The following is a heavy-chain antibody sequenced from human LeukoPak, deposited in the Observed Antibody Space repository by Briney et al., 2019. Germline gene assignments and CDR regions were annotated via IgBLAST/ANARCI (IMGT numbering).Heavy chain of an antibody. Sequence: PSETLSLTCSVSGGSISSSGHYWGWIRQSPEKGLDWIGSIYSNGNTYYNPSVKSRVTISVDTSKNQLSLKFTSVTAAETAVYYCARSATVTTGYFDYWGQGALVTVSS. J-gene: IGHJ4*02. CDR3: ARSATVTTGYFDY. V-gene: IGHV4-39*07. CDR1: GGSISSSGHY. D-gene: IGHD4-17*01. CDR2: IYSNGNT.